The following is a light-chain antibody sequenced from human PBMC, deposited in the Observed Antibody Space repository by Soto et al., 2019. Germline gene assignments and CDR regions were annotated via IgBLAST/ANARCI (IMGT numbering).Light chain of an antibody. CDR2: KAS. CDR1: QSIDIW. CDR3: QQYRRSWT. V-gene: IGKV1-5*03. Sequence: DIQMTQSPSTLSASVGDRVTITCRASQSIDIWLAWYQQKPGKAPKVLIYKASTLEIGVPSRFSGSVSGTDFTLTISSLQPDDFATYYCQQYRRSWTFGQGNKVEVK. J-gene: IGKJ1*01.